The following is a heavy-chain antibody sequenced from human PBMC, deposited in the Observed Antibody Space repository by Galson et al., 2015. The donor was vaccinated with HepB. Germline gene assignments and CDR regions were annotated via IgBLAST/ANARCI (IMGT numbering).Heavy chain of an antibody. CDR1: GFRFGASA. D-gene: IGHD3-22*01. V-gene: IGHV3-73*01. CDR3: ARPRFYDSSANDPYVFDV. J-gene: IGHJ3*01. Sequence: SLRLSCAASGFRFGASAMHWVRQASGKGLEWIGRIRSKSNSYATTYAASLKGRLTISRDDSRTTAYLQMNSLSTEDTAVYYCARPRFYDSSANDPYVFDVWGQGTMVTVSS. CDR2: IRSKSNSYAT.